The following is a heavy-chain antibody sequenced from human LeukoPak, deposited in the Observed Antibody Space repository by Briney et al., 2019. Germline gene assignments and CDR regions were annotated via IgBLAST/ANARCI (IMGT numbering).Heavy chain of an antibody. CDR3: ASTTMTTLVHAFDI. CDR1: GGSISSGSYY. D-gene: IGHD3-22*01. Sequence: SETLSLTCTVSGGSISSGSYYWSWIRQPAGKGLEWIGRIYTSGSTNYNPSLKSRVTISVDTSKNQFSLKLSSVTAADTAVYYCASTTMTTLVHAFDIWGQGTMVTVSS. J-gene: IGHJ3*02. V-gene: IGHV4-61*02. CDR2: IYTSGST.